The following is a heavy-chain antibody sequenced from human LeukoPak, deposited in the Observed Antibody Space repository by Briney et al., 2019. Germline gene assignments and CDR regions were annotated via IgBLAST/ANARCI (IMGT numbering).Heavy chain of an antibody. CDR2: IWYDGSNK. V-gene: IGHV3-33*01. CDR3: ARAVEVGATRFDY. D-gene: IGHD1-26*01. Sequence: GGSLRLSCAASGFTFSSYGMHWVRQAPGKWLEWVAVIWYDGSNKYYADSVKGRFTISRDNSKNTLYLQMNSLRAEDTAVYYCARAVEVGATRFDYWGQGTLVTVSS. CDR1: GFTFSSYG. J-gene: IGHJ4*02.